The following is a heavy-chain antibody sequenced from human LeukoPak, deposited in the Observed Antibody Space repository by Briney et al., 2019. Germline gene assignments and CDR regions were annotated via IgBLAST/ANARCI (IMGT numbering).Heavy chain of an antibody. CDR3: ARGGHCSRTSCSYSGFDY. Sequence: SVTVSCKASGGTFSSYAISWVRQAPGQGLEWMGRIIPILGIANYAQKFQGRVTITADKSTSTAYMELSSLRSEDTAVYYCARGGHCSRTSCSYSGFDYWGQGTLVTVSS. CDR2: IIPILGIA. CDR1: GGTFSSYA. J-gene: IGHJ4*02. D-gene: IGHD2-2*01. V-gene: IGHV1-69*04.